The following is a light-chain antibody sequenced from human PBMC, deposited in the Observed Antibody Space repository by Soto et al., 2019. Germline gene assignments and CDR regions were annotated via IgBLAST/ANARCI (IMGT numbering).Light chain of an antibody. CDR2: LAS. V-gene: IGKV1-9*01. J-gene: IGKJ1*01. CDR3: HQLIRFPTK. CDR1: QGISNS. Sequence: IQLTQSPSSLSASVGDRVTITCRASQGISNSLAWYQQKPGKAPKLLMYLASTLQSGVPPRFSGTGSGTNCSLTISSLQPDDFATYDCHQLIRFPTKFGQGTKVDIK.